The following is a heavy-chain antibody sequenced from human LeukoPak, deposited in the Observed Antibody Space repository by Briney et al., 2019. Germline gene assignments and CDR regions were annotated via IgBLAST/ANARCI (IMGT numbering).Heavy chain of an antibody. Sequence: PGRSLRLSCAASGFTFSSYGMHWVRQAPGKGLEWVAVIWYDGSNKYYADSVKGRFTISRDNSKNTLCLQMNSLRAEDTAVYYCARGRYGSGSYYRYYFDYWGQGTLVTVSS. CDR3: ARGRYGSGSYYRYYFDY. CDR2: IWYDGSNK. CDR1: GFTFSSYG. J-gene: IGHJ4*02. V-gene: IGHV3-33*01. D-gene: IGHD3-10*01.